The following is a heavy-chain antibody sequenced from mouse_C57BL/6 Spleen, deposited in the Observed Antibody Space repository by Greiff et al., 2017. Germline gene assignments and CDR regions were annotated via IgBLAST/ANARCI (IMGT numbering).Heavy chain of an antibody. CDR3: ARGYYGSSYDWYFDV. J-gene: IGHJ1*03. CDR2: ISYSGST. CDR1: GYSITSGYD. Sequence: EVQLVESGPGMVKPSQSLSLTCTVTGYSITSGYDWHWIRHFPGNKLEWMGYISYSGSTNYNPSLKSRISITHDTSKNHFFLKLNSVTTEDTATYYCARGYYGSSYDWYFDVWGTGTTVTVSS. V-gene: IGHV3-1*01. D-gene: IGHD1-1*01.